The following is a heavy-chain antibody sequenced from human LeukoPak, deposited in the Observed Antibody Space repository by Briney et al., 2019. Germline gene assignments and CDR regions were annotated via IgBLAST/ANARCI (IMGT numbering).Heavy chain of an antibody. CDR3: ARGQGA. J-gene: IGHJ5*02. CDR2: ISSSSSTI. CDR1: GFTFSSYS. Sequence: PGGSLRLSCAASGFTFSSYSMNWVRQAPGKGLEWVSYISSSSSTIYYADSVKGRFTISRDTSKNTLFLQMNSLRADDTAMYYCARGQGAWGQGTLVTVSS. V-gene: IGHV3-48*01.